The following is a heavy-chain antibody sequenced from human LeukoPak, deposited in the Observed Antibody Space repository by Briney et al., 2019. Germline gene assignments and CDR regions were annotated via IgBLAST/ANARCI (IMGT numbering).Heavy chain of an antibody. Sequence: ASVKVSCKASGYTFTSYYMRWVRQAPGQGLEWMGIINPSGGSTSYAQKFQGRVTMTRDMSTSTVYMELSSLRSEDTVVYYCARETELELPFLDYWGQGTLVTVSS. CDR2: INPSGGST. CDR1: GYTFTSYY. CDR3: ARETELELPFLDY. V-gene: IGHV1-46*01. J-gene: IGHJ4*02. D-gene: IGHD1-7*01.